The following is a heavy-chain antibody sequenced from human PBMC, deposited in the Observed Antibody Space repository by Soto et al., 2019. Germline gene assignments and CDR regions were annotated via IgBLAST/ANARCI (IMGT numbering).Heavy chain of an antibody. D-gene: IGHD3-3*01. CDR2: ISGSGGST. V-gene: IGHV3-23*01. Sequence: EVQLLESGGGLVQPGGSLRLSCAASGFTFSSYAMSWVRQAPGKGLEWVSAISGSGGSTYYADSVKGRFTISRDNSKNTLYLQMNSLRAEDTAVYYCANDITIFGVVIDDYYYYMDVWGKGTTVTVSS. CDR1: GFTFSSYA. J-gene: IGHJ6*03. CDR3: ANDITIFGVVIDDYYYYMDV.